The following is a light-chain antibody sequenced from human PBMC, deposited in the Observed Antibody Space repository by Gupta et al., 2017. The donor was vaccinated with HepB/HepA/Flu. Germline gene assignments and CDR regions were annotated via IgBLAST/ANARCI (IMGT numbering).Light chain of an antibody. V-gene: IGLV2-14*03. CDR1: SSDVGGYNY. Sequence: SALTQPASVSGSPGQSITISCTGTSSDVGGYNYVFWYQQHPGKAPKLMIYDVSNRPSGVSNRFSGSKSGNTASLTISGLQAEDEADYYCSSYTSSSTLLYVFGTGTKVTVL. CDR2: DVS. CDR3: SSYTSSSTLLYV. J-gene: IGLJ1*01.